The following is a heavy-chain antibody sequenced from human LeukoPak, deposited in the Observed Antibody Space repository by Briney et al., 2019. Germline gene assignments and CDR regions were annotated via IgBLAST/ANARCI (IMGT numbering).Heavy chain of an antibody. CDR3: AGAAQYNWFDP. Sequence: SETLSLTCTVSGGSISSSSYYWGWIRQPPGKGLEWIGSIYYSGSTYYNPSLKSRVTISVDTSKNQFSLKLSSVTAADTAVYYCAGAAQYNWFDPWGQGTLVTVSS. J-gene: IGHJ5*02. CDR2: IYYSGST. D-gene: IGHD2-15*01. CDR1: GGSISSSSYY. V-gene: IGHV4-39*07.